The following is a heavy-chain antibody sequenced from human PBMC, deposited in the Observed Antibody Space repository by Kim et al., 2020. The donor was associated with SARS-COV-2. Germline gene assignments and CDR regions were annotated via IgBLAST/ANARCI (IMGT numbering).Heavy chain of an antibody. CDR3: ARGETYYFDY. V-gene: IGHV4-31*02. J-gene: IGHJ4*02. Sequence: TYYDPSLKSRVTISVDTSKNQFSLKLSSVTAADTAVYYCARGETYYFDYWGQGTLVTVSS. CDR2: T.